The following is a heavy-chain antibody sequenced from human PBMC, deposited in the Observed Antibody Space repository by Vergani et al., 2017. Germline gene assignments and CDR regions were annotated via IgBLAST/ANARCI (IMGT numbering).Heavy chain of an antibody. V-gene: IGHV1-46*03. CDR2: INPSGGHT. Sequence: QVQVVQSGAEVKKSGASVKVSCKTSGYTFSNYYMHLVRQAPGQGLEWMGIINPSGGHTNYAQKFQGRVTMTRDTSTSTVYMELSSLRSEDTAIYYCAREDYCILTGYRYWGQGTLVTVSA. J-gene: IGHJ4*02. CDR1: GYTFSNYY. D-gene: IGHD3-9*01. CDR3: AREDYCILTGYRY.